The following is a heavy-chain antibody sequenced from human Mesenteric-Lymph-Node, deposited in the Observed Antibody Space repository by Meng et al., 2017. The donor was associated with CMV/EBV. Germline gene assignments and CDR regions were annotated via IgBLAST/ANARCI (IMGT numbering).Heavy chain of an antibody. J-gene: IGHJ5*02. D-gene: IGHD6-13*01. CDR1: GLSVSSTY. Sequence: GESLKISCAASGLSVSSTYMTWVRQAPGKGLEWVSLIFSGGRTLYADSVKGRFTISRDNSKNTLYLQMNSLRAEDTAVYYCAKRGQAGGTFMDTWGQGTLVTVSS. CDR2: IFSGGRT. V-gene: IGHV3-66*02. CDR3: AKRGQAGGTFMDT.